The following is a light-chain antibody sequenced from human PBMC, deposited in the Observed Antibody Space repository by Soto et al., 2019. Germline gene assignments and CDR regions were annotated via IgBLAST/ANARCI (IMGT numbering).Light chain of an antibody. CDR1: RSNIGSNT. CDR2: SND. J-gene: IGLJ1*01. Sequence: QSVLTQPPSASGTPGQRLTISCSGSRSNIGSNTVSWYQQLPGTAPKLLIYSNDQRPSGVPDRVSGSKSGTSASLAISGLQSDDEADYYCAAWDDSLNAYVFGTGTKVTVL. V-gene: IGLV1-44*01. CDR3: AAWDDSLNAYV.